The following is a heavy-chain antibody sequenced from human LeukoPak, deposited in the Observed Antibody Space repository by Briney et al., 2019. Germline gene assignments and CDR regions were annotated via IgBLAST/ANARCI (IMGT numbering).Heavy chain of an antibody. V-gene: IGHV1-2*02. D-gene: IGHD3-3*01. J-gene: IGHJ4*02. CDR1: GYTFTGYY. CDR2: INPNSGGT. CDR3: ARAGVYYDFWSGYYPFDY. Sequence: ASVKVSCKGSGYTFTGYYMHWVRQAPGQGLEWMGWINPNSGGTNYAQKFQGRVTMTRDTSISTAYMELSRLRSDDTAVYYCARAGVYYDFWSGYYPFDYWGQGTLVTVSS.